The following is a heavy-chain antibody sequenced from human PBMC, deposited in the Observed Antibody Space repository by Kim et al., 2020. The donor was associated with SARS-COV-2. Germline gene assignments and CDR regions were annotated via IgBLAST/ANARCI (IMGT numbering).Heavy chain of an antibody. V-gene: IGHV4-39*01. D-gene: IGHD3-22*01. Sequence: SETLSLTCTVSGGSISSSSYYWGWIRQPPGKGLEWIGSNSGSTYYNPSLKSRVTISVDTSKNQFSLKLSSVTAADTAVYYCARSYDSSGYYYPNWFDPWG. J-gene: IGHJ5*02. CDR1: GGSISSSSYY. CDR2: NSGST. CDR3: ARSYDSSGYYYPNWFDP.